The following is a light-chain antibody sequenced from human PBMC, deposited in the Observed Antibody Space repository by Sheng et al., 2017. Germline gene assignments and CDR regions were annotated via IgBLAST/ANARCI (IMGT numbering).Light chain of an antibody. Sequence: IVMTQSPLSLPVTPGDPASISCRSSQSLLHRNGYDYLDWYLQKPGQSPQLLIYLGSNRASGVPDRFSGSGSGTDFTLKISRVEAEDVGVYYCMQALQTRTFGQGT. V-gene: IGKV2-28*01. CDR1: QSLLHRNGYDY. J-gene: IGKJ1*01. CDR3: MQALQTRT. CDR2: LGS.